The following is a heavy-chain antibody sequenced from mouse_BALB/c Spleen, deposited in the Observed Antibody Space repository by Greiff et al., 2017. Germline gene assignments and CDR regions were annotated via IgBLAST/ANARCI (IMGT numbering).Heavy chain of an antibody. CDR3: ARDGYRLPAWFAY. Sequence: EVQLLESGGGLVQPGGSLKLSCAASGFTFSSYGMSWVRQTPDKRLELVATINSNGGSTYYPDSVKGRFTISRDNAKNTLYLQMSSLKSEDTAMYYCARDGYRLPAWFAYWGQGTLVTVSA. V-gene: IGHV5-6-3*01. J-gene: IGHJ3*01. CDR1: GFTFSSYG. CDR2: INSNGGST. D-gene: IGHD2-4*01.